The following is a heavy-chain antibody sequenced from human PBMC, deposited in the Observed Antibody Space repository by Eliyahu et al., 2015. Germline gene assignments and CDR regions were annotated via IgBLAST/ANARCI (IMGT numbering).Heavy chain of an antibody. J-gene: IGHJ3*02. D-gene: IGHD3-10*01. Sequence: QVQLVQSGAEVKKPGSSVKVSCKASGGTFSSXXISWVRQAPGQGLEWMGGIIPIFGTANYAQKFQGRVTITTDESTSTAYMELSSLRSEDTAVYYCARIKRGAPPGFGELGGAYAFDIWGQGTMVTVSS. V-gene: IGHV1-69*05. CDR1: GGTFSSXX. CDR3: ARIKRGAPPGFGELGGAYAFDI. CDR2: IIPIFGTA.